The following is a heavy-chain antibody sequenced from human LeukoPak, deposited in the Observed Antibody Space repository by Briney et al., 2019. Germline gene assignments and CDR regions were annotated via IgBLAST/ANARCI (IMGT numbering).Heavy chain of an antibody. J-gene: IGHJ6*02. V-gene: IGHV3-74*01. D-gene: IGHD4-11*01. CDR1: GFTFSSYW. CDR3: ASLGYSKGYYYGMDV. Sequence: GGSLRLSCAASGFTFSSYWMHWVRQAPGKGRVWVSRINSDGSSTSYADSVKGRFTISRDNAKNTLYLQMNSLRAEDTALYYCASLGYSKGYYYGMDVWGQGTTVTVSS. CDR2: INSDGSST.